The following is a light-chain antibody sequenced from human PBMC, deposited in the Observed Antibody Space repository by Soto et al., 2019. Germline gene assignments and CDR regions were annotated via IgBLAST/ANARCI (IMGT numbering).Light chain of an antibody. CDR3: QQYGSSPAYT. J-gene: IGKJ2*01. CDR2: GAS. Sequence: EIVLAQSPGTLSLSPGERATLSCRASQTISSRYLTWYQQKSGQVPRLLIYGASSRATGIPDRFSGSGSGTDFTLTISRLEPEDVAVYYCQQYGSSPAYTFGQGTKLEIK. CDR1: QTISSRY. V-gene: IGKV3-20*01.